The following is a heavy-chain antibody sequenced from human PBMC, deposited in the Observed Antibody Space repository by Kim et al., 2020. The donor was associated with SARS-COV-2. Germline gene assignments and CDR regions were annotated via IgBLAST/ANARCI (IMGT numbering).Heavy chain of an antibody. CDR2: P. J-gene: IGHJ4*02. V-gene: IGHV7-4-1*01. CDR3: ARVQRNSWSFDY. Sequence: PTSAQGFTGRFVCSLDTSVSTAYLQIGSLKAEDTAVYYCARVQRNSWSFDYWGQGTLVTVSS. D-gene: IGHD6-13*01.